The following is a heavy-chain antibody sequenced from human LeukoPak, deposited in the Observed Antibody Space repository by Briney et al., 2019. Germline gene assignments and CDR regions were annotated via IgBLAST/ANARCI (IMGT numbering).Heavy chain of an antibody. CDR3: AREYHSGYLSYFDY. D-gene: IGHD5-12*01. V-gene: IGHV4-30-4*01. Sequence: SETLSLTCTVSGGSISSGGYYWSWIRQPPGKGLEWIGYIYYSGSTYYNPSLKSRVTISVDTSKNQFSLKLSSVTAADTAVYYCAREYHSGYLSYFDYWGQGTLVTVSS. CDR2: IYYSGST. J-gene: IGHJ4*02. CDR1: GGSISSGGYY.